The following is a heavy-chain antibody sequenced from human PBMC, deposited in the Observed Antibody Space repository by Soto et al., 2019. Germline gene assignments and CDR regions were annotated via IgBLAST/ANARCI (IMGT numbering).Heavy chain of an antibody. CDR1: GFTFSSYA. CDR3: ARDRAPPYWYFDL. J-gene: IGHJ2*01. Sequence: PGGSLRLSCAASGFTFSSYAMSWVRQAPGKGLEWVSAISGSGGSTYYADSVKGRFTISRDNSKNTLYLQMNSLRAEDTAVYYCARDRAPPYWYFDLWGRGTLVTVSS. CDR2: ISGSGGST. V-gene: IGHV3-23*01.